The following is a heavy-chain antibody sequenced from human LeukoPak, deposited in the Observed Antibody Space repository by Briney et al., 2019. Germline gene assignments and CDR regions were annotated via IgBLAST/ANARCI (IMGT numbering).Heavy chain of an antibody. J-gene: IGHJ6*03. V-gene: IGHV3-33*06. CDR3: AKDLLYYDFRYMDV. Sequence: GGSLRLSCAAPGFTFSDYGMHWVRQAPGKGLEWVAVIWYDGSNKYYGDSVKGRFTISRDNSKNTLYLQMNFLRAEDTAVYYCAKDLLYYDFRYMDVWGKGTTVTVSS. D-gene: IGHD3-3*01. CDR2: IWYDGSNK. CDR1: GFTFSDYG.